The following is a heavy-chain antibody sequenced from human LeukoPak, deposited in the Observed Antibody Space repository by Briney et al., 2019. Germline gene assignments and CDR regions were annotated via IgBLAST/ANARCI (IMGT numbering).Heavy chain of an antibody. J-gene: IGHJ4*02. CDR2: TVGSRPDT. V-gene: IGHV3-23*01. D-gene: IGHD3-22*01. Sequence: GGSLRLSCAASGFTFTNYAMSWVRQTPGKGLEWVAATVGSRPDTYHADSVKGRFTISRDNYKNTLYVQMNSLRAEDTAVYYCAKERSPMIVGTYYFDYWGQGSLVTVSS. CDR1: GFTFTNYA. CDR3: AKERSPMIVGTYYFDY.